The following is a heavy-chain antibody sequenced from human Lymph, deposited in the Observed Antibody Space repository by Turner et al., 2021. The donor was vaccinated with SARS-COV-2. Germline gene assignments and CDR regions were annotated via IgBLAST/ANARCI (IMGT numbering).Heavy chain of an antibody. CDR2: ISGSGGST. CDR3: AKNERAMIVVVITLFDY. V-gene: IGHV3-23*01. Sequence: EVQLLWSGGGLVQPGGSLRLSCAASGFTFSSYAMSWVRQARGKGLEWVVGISGSGGSTYYADSVKGRFTISRDNSKNTLYLQMNSLRAEDTAVYYCAKNERAMIVVVITLFDYWGQGTLVTVSS. CDR1: GFTFSSYA. D-gene: IGHD3-22*01. J-gene: IGHJ4*02.